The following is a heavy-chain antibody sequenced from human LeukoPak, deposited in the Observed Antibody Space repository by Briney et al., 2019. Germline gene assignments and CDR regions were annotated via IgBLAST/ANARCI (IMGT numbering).Heavy chain of an antibody. V-gene: IGHV4-59*01. CDR1: GGSISSYY. CDR2: IYYSGST. D-gene: IGHD6-6*01. CDR3: AGRISSSSKGGFDY. J-gene: IGHJ4*02. Sequence: SETLPLTCTVSGGSISSYYWSWIRQPPGKGLEWIGYIYYSGSTNYNPSLKSRVTISVDTSKNQFSLKLSSVTAADTAVYYCAGRISSSSKGGFDYWGQGTLVTVSS.